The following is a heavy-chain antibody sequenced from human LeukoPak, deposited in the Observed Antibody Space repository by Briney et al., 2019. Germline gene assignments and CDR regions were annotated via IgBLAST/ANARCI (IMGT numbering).Heavy chain of an antibody. D-gene: IGHD5-12*01. CDR3: ARDRPGYSGYDYYFDY. Sequence: SETLYLTCNVPGGSISSYYWSWIRQPPGKGLEWIGRIYTSGSTNYNPSLKSRVTMSVDTSKNQFSLKLSSVTAADTAVYYCARDRPGYSGYDYYFDYWGQGTLVTVSS. J-gene: IGHJ4*02. V-gene: IGHV4-4*07. CDR1: GGSISSYY. CDR2: IYTSGST.